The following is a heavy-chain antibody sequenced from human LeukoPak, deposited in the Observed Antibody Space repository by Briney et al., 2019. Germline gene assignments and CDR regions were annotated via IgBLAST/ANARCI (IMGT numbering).Heavy chain of an antibody. D-gene: IGHD3-22*01. Sequence: GESLKISCKGSGYSFTSYWIGWVRQMPGKGLEWMWIIYPGDSDTRYSPSFQGQVTISADKSISTAYLQWSSLKASDTAMYYCARHSSYYYDSSGYYPDYWGQGTLVTVSS. CDR1: GYSFTSYW. CDR2: IYPGDSDT. CDR3: ARHSSYYYDSSGYYPDY. V-gene: IGHV5-51*01. J-gene: IGHJ4*02.